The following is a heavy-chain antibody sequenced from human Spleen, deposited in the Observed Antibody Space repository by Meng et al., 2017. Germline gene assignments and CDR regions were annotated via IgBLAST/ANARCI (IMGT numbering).Heavy chain of an antibody. J-gene: IGHJ4*02. CDR3: ARDEDISAAGKLFGDY. V-gene: IGHV1-2*06. D-gene: IGHD6-13*01. CDR2: INPKSGDT. Sequence: SVNVSCKPSGYNFPDYYIHWLRRAPGQGLEWMGRINPKSGDTHYAQKSQARVTMTGDTSISTAYMELSGLRSDDTAMYYCARDEDISAAGKLFGDYWGQGTLVTVSS. CDR1: GYNFPDYY.